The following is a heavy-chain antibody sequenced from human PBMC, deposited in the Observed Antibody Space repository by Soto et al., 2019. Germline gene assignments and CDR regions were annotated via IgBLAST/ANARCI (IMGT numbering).Heavy chain of an antibody. J-gene: IGHJ4*02. D-gene: IGHD6-19*01. Sequence: EVQLLESGGGLVQPGGSLRLSCAASGFTFSSYAMSWVRQAPGKGLEWVSVISGSGGSTYYADSVKGRFTISRDNSKKTLYLQMTSLRAEDRAVYYCAKRGAGHYFDYWGQGTLVTVSS. CDR2: ISGSGGST. CDR3: AKRGAGHYFDY. CDR1: GFTFSSYA. V-gene: IGHV3-23*01.